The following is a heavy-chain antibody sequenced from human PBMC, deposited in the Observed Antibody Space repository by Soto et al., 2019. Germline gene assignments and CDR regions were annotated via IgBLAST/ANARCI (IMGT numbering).Heavy chain of an antibody. Sequence: GGSLRLSCAASGFTFSSYGMHWVRQAPGKGLEWVAVISYDGSNKYYADSVKGRFTISRDNSKNTLYLQMNSLRAEDTAVYYCAKDEVPQFDPWGQGTLVTVSS. CDR2: ISYDGSNK. CDR3: AKDEVPQFDP. CDR1: GFTFSSYG. V-gene: IGHV3-30*18. J-gene: IGHJ5*02.